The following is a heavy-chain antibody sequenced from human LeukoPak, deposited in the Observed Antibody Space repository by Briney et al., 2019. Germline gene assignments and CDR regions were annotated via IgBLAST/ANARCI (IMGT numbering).Heavy chain of an antibody. CDR2: ISAYNGNT. CDR3: ARDAPWQWLVGPRNGPHHDGNDY. V-gene: IGHV1-18*04. J-gene: IGHJ4*02. CDR1: GYTFTSYG. D-gene: IGHD6-19*01. Sequence: ASVTVSCTASGYTFTSYGISWVRQAPGQGLEWMGWISAYNGNTNYAQKLQGRVTMTTDTSTSTAYMELRSLRSDDTAVYYCARDAPWQWLVGPRNGPHHDGNDYWGKGTLVTVSS.